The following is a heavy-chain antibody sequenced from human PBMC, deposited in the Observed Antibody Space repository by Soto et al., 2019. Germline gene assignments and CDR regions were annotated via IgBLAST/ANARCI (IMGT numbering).Heavy chain of an antibody. CDR1: GFTFTSYE. V-gene: IGHV3-30*14. D-gene: IGHD4-4*01. CDR3: ARRSTLSYHGIYG. CDR2: ISYDGGNT. Sequence: QVQLVESGGGVVQPGRSLRLSCAASGFTFTSYEMHWVRQAPGKGLEWVAIISYDGGNTYYADSVKGRFTMSRDNSKNTLDLQMNSLRVGDTAVYYCARRSTLSYHGIYGWGQGTTVTVSS. J-gene: IGHJ6*02.